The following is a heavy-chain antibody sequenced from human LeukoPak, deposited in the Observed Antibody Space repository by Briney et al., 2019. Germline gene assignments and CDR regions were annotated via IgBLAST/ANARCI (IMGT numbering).Heavy chain of an antibody. J-gene: IGHJ4*02. D-gene: IGHD6-19*01. CDR1: GGTFSSYA. CDR2: IIPIFGTA. Sequence: GASVTVFCKASGGTFSSYAISWVRQAPGQGLEWMGGIIPIFGTANYAQKFQGRVTITADESTSTAYMELSSLRSEDTAVYYCASGRIAVAHSFSGFDYWGQGTLVTVSS. V-gene: IGHV1-69*13. CDR3: ASGRIAVAHSFSGFDY.